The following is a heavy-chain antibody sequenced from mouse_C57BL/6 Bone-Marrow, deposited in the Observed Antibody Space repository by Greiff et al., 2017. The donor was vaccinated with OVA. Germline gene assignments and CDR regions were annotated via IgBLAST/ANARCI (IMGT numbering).Heavy chain of an antibody. CDR3: VRHGYYYAMDY. V-gene: IGHV10-1*01. J-gene: IGHJ4*01. Sequence: EVQLVESGGGLVQPKGSLKLSCAASGFSFNTYAMNWVRQAPGKGLEWVARIRSKSNNYATYYADSVKDRFTISRDDSESMIYLQMNNLKTEDTAMYYCVRHGYYYAMDYWGQGTSVTVSS. CDR1: GFSFNTYA. CDR2: IRSKSNNYAT.